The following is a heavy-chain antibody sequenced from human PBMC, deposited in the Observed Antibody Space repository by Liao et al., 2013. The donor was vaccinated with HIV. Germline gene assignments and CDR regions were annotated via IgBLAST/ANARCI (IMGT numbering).Heavy chain of an antibody. CDR3: ARSKLERQFYYYYYLDV. CDR2: IYYSGST. CDR1: GGSISSGDYY. Sequence: QVQLQESGPGLVKPSQTLSLTCTVSGGSISSGDYYWSWIRQPPGKGLEWIGYIYYSGSTYYNPSLKSRVTISVDTSKNQFSLKLSSVTAADTAVYYCARSKLERQFYYYYYLDVWGKGTTVTVSS. V-gene: IGHV4-30-4*08. D-gene: IGHD1-1*01. J-gene: IGHJ6*03.